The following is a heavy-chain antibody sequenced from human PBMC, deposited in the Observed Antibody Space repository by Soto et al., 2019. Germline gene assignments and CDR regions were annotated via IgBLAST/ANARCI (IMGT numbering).Heavy chain of an antibody. CDR2: INHSGST. Sequence: SETLSLTCAVSGGSFSGYYWSWIRQPPGKGLEWIGEINHSGSTNYNPSLKSRVTISVDTSKNQFSLKLSSVTAADTAVYYCARDSAEHLYHYYYGMDVWGQGTTGTVSS. J-gene: IGHJ6*02. D-gene: IGHD2-2*01. CDR1: GGSFSGYY. V-gene: IGHV4-34*01. CDR3: ARDSAEHLYHYYYGMDV.